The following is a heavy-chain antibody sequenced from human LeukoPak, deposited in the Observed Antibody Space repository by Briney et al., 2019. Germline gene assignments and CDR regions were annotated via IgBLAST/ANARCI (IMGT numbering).Heavy chain of an antibody. CDR3: AKGGNYQYVWGSYRSNYYYYYMDV. J-gene: IGHJ6*03. D-gene: IGHD3-16*02. CDR1: GFTFRDYD. Sequence: GGSLRLPCAASGFTFRDYDMSWVRQAPGKGLEWVSSVSGSGGSAYYADCVRGRFTISRDHSTSTLYLQMNSLRAEDTAVYYCAKGGNYQYVWGSYRSNYYYYYMDVWGKGTTVTVSS. V-gene: IGHV3-23*01. CDR2: VSGSGGSA.